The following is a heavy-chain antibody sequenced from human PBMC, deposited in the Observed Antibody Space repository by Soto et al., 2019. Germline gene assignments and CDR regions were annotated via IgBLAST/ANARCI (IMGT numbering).Heavy chain of an antibody. J-gene: IGHJ6*02. CDR3: ARENWYSLDV. V-gene: IGHV3-74*01. CDR1: GFTFRSYF. Sequence: EVQLVESGGGLVQPGGSLRLSCAASGFTFRSYFMAWVRQTPGKGLVLVSQITGDGSTTNYADSVRGRFTISRDNAKNTLHLQMNGLRDEDTAIYYCARENWYSLDVWGQGTTVTVSS. D-gene: IGHD1-26*01. CDR2: ITGDGSTT.